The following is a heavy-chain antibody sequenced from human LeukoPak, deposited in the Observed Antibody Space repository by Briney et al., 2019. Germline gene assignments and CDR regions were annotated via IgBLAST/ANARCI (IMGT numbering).Heavy chain of an antibody. CDR3: ARESPHTYYFDY. Sequence: ASVKVSCKASGYTFTSYYIHWVRQAPGQGLEWMGIINLSGGSTNYAQMFQGRVTMTRDTSTSTVYMELSSLRSEDTAVYYCARESPHTYYFDYWGQGTLVTVSS. J-gene: IGHJ4*02. V-gene: IGHV1-46*01. CDR2: INLSGGST. CDR1: GYTFTSYY.